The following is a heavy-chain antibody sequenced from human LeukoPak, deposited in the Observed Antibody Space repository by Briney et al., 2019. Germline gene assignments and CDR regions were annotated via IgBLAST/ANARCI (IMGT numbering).Heavy chain of an antibody. CDR2: IISSSSYI. J-gene: IGHJ4*02. Sequence: GGXLRLSCAASGFTFSSYSMKWVRQAPGKGLEGGSSIISSSSYIYYADSVTGRFTISRDTAKNSLYLQMNSLRAEDTAVYYCARDPEYSSSSREFDYWGQGTLVTVSS. CDR1: GFTFSSYS. V-gene: IGHV3-21*01. CDR3: ARDPEYSSSSREFDY. D-gene: IGHD6-6*01.